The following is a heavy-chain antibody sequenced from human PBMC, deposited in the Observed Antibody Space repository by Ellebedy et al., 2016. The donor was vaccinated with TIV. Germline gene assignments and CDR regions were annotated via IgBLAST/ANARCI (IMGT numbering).Heavy chain of an antibody. CDR2: ISHTGSRT. CDR3: AKGRGGGSDSSAPRYYFDS. D-gene: IGHD6-19*01. J-gene: IGHJ4*02. V-gene: IGHV3-23*01. CDR1: GFTFSSYA. Sequence: GEPLKISCAASGFTFSSYAMSWVRQAPGKGLEWVSTISHTGSRTYYANSVEGRFIVSRDNSKRTLYLQMNSLRAEDTAVYYCAKGRGGGSDSSAPRYYFDSWGLGTLVTVSS.